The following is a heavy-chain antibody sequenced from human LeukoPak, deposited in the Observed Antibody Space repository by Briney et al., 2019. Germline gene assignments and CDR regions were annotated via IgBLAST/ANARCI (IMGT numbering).Heavy chain of an antibody. CDR2: IYSGGST. V-gene: IGHV3-66*01. D-gene: IGHD1-26*01. Sequence: PGGSLRLSCAASGFTVSSNYMSWVRQAPGKGLEWVSVIYSGGSTYYADSVKGRFTISRDNSKNTLYLQMNSLRAEDTAVYYCARDSNSWIGHDAFDIWGQGTMVTVSS. CDR3: ARDSNSWIGHDAFDI. CDR1: GFTVSSNY. J-gene: IGHJ3*02.